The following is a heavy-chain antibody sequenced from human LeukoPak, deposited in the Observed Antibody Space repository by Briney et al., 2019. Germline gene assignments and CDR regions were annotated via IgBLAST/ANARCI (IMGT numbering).Heavy chain of an antibody. Sequence: GASVKVSCKASGGTFSSYAISWVRQAPGQGLEWMGRIIPILGIANYAQKFQGRVTITADKSTSTAYMELSSLRSEDTAVYYCATMGDPGRRGVVAFAYWGQGTLVTVSS. CDR3: ATMGDPGRRGVVAFAY. J-gene: IGHJ4*02. D-gene: IGHD3-16*01. CDR1: GGTFSSYA. CDR2: IIPILGIA. V-gene: IGHV1-69*04.